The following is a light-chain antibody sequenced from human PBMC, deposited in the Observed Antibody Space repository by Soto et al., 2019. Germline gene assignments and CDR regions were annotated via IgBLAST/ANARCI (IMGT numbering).Light chain of an antibody. V-gene: IGKV3-15*01. J-gene: IGKJ4*01. CDR1: QSVGNN. CDR2: ATS. Sequence: EIVLTQSPATLSVSPGERATLSCRASQSVGNNFAWYQQKPGQAPRLLIFATSTRATGVPARFSGSGSGTEFPLTISSLPSEDFAVYYCQQYGDRPLTFGGGAKVEIE. CDR3: QQYGDRPLT.